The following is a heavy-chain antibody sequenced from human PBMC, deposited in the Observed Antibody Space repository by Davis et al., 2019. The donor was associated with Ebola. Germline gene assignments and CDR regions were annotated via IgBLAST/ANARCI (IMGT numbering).Heavy chain of an antibody. D-gene: IGHD3-22*01. CDR2: IYSGGST. J-gene: IGHJ6*02. Sequence: GGSLRLSCAASGFTASSNYMSWVRQAPGKGLEWVSVIYSGGSTYYADSVKGRFTISRDNAKNSLYLQMNSLRAEDTAVYYCARSVITYYYGMDVWGQGTTVTVSS. V-gene: IGHV3-53*01. CDR3: ARSVITYYYGMDV. CDR1: GFTASSNY.